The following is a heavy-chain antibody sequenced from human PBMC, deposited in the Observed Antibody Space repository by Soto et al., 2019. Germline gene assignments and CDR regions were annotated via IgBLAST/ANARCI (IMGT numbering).Heavy chain of an antibody. CDR3: ARDVTVGATERDSEAPYGMDV. Sequence: PSETLSLTCTVSGGSISSGGYYWSWIRQHPGKGLEWIGYIYYSGSTYYNPSLKSRVTISVDTSKNQFSLKLSSVTAADTAVYYCARDVTVGATERDSEAPYGMDVWGQGTTVTVSS. CDR1: GGSISSGGYY. J-gene: IGHJ6*02. D-gene: IGHD1-26*01. CDR2: IYYSGST. V-gene: IGHV4-31*03.